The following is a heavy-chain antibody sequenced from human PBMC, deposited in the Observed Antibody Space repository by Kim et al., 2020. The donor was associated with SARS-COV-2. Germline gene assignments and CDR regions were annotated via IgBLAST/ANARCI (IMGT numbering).Heavy chain of an antibody. CDR2: IYYSGST. V-gene: IGHV4-39*01. CDR3: ATPNEYGDSNWFDP. Sequence: SETLSLTCTVSGGSISSSSYYWGWIRQPPGKGLEWIGSIYYSGSTYYNPSLKSRVTISGDTSKNQFSLKLSSVTAADTAVYYCATPNEYGDSNWFDPWGQGTLVTVSS. D-gene: IGHD4-17*01. CDR1: GGSISSSSYY. J-gene: IGHJ5*02.